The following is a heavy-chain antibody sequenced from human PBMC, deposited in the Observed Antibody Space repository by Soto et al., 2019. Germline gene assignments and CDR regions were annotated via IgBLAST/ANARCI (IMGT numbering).Heavy chain of an antibody. CDR3: AREERITFGGVIVRFSY. CDR2: ISAYNGNT. J-gene: IGHJ4*02. CDR1: GYTFTSYG. V-gene: IGHV1-18*01. Sequence: QVQLVQSGAEVKKPGASVKVSCKASGYTFTSYGISWVRQAPGQGLEWMGWISAYNGNTNYAQKLQGRVTMTTDTSTSTAYMELRSLRSDDTAVYYGAREERITFGGVIVRFSYWGQGTLVTVSS. D-gene: IGHD3-16*02.